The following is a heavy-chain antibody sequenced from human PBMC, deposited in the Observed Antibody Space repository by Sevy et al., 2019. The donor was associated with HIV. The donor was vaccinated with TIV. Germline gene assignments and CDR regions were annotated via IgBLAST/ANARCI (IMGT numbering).Heavy chain of an antibody. CDR3: VRDHHLRGRHWFDS. J-gene: IGHJ5*01. CDR1: GGSLISPTLY. D-gene: IGHD3-16*01. CDR2: MHYGGNT. Sequence: SETLSLTCTASGGSLISPTLYWGWVRQPPGERLEWIAAMHYGGNTYYNPSLKGRLAMSVDTSKNQFSLNLTSVTAADAAVYHCVRDHHLRGRHWFDSWGQGALVTVSS. V-gene: IGHV4-39*02.